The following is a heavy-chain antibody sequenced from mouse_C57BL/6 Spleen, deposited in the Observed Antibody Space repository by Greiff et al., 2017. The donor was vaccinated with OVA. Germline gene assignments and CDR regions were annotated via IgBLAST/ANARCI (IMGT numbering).Heavy chain of an antibody. J-gene: IGHJ2*01. CDR2: ISSGGSYT. CDR1: GFTFSSYG. D-gene: IGHD2-12*01. V-gene: IGHV5-6*01. Sequence: EVQVVESGGDLVKPGGSLKLSCAASGFTFSSYGMSWVRQTPDKRLEWVATISSGGSYTYYPDNLKGRFTITRDNAKNTLYLQMSSLKSEDTAMYYCAGRDDGGNFDYWGQGTTLTVSS. CDR3: AGRDDGGNFDY.